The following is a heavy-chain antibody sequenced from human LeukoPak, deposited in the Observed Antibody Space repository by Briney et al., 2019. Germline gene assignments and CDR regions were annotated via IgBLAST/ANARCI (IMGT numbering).Heavy chain of an antibody. D-gene: IGHD3-10*01. CDR1: GGSISSYY. J-gene: IGHJ5*02. V-gene: IGHV4-59*12. CDR3: ARDYYGSGSYSWFDP. Sequence: SETLSLTCTVSGGSISSYYWSWIRQPPGKGLEWVGYIYYSGSTNYNPSLKSRVTISVDTSKNQFSLKLSSVTAADTAVYYCARDYYGSGSYSWFDPWGQGTLVTVSS. CDR2: IYYSGST.